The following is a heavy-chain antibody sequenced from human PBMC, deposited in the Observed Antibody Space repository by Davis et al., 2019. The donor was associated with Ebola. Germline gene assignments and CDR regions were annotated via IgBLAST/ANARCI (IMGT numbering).Heavy chain of an antibody. CDR3: ARGPHYDFWSGYYGMDV. J-gene: IGHJ6*02. CDR2: IYYSGST. D-gene: IGHD3-3*01. Sequence: SASLSLTCTVSGGSISSYYWSWIRQPPGKGLEWIGSIYYSGSTNYNPSLKCRVTISVDTSKNQFSLKLSSVAAADTAVYYCARGPHYDFWSGYYGMDVWGQGTTVTVSS. CDR1: GGSISSYY. V-gene: IGHV4-59*01.